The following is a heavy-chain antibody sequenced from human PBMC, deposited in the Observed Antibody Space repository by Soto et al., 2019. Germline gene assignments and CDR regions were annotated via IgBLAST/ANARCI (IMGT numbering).Heavy chain of an antibody. CDR2: MHYTGFS. CDR3: ARPLSTDVYRGGINYYYYGMAV. D-gene: IGHD3-16*01. J-gene: IGHJ6*02. V-gene: IGHV4-59*02. CDR1: GDSVTSHY. Sequence: PSETLSLTCSFSGDSVTSHYLTWIRQSPEKGLEWIGYMHYTGFSHYNPSLKSRLTISVDRSKNQFTLQLTSVTVEDTAVYYCARPLSTDVYRGGINYYYYGMAVWGQGTTVTVSS.